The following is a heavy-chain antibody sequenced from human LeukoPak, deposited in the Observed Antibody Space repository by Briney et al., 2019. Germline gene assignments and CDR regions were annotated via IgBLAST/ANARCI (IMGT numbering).Heavy chain of an antibody. CDR3: ARDDKVEVVVVAATPDWFDP. D-gene: IGHD2-15*01. J-gene: IGHJ5*02. CDR1: GYTFTSYG. CDR2: ISAYNGNT. V-gene: IGHV1-18*01. Sequence: ASVKVSCKASGYTFTSYGISWVRQAPGQGLEWMGWISAYNGNTNYAQKLQGRVTMTTDTSTSTAYMELRSLRSDDTDVYYCARDDKVEVVVVAATPDWFDPWGQGTLVTVSS.